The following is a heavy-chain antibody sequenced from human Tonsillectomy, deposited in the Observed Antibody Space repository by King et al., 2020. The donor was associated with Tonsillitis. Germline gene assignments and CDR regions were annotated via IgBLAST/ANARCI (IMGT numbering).Heavy chain of an antibody. Sequence: VQLVESGGGLVQPGGSLRVSCAASGFTFSSYTMTWVRQAPGKGLEWVSLISGSGGNTYFADSVKGRFTISRDNSKNTLYLQMNNLTAEDTAVYYCAKDFSYGSGGYPRSYFDYWGQGTLVAVSS. CDR1: GFTFSSYT. J-gene: IGHJ4*02. CDR2: ISGSGGNT. CDR3: AKDFSYGSGGYPRSYFDY. V-gene: IGHV3-23*04. D-gene: IGHD3-10*01.